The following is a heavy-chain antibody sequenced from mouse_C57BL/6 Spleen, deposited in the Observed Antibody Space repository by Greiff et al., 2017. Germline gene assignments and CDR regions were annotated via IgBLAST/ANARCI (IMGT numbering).Heavy chain of an antibody. D-gene: IGHD1-1*01. Sequence: QVHVKQSGPELVKPGASVKISCKASGYAFSSSWMNWVKQRPGKGLEWIGRIYPGDGDTNYNGKFKGKATLTADKSSSTAYMQLSSLTSEDSAVYFCAEGGITTVVEKDWYFDVWGTGTTVTVSS. CDR1: GYAFSSSW. J-gene: IGHJ1*03. CDR2: IYPGDGDT. CDR3: AEGGITTVVEKDWYFDV. V-gene: IGHV1-82*01.